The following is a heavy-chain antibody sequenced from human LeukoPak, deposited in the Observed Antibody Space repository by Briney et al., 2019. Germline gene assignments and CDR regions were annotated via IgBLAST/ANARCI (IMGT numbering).Heavy chain of an antibody. CDR1: GYTFTSYY. J-gene: IGHJ4*02. D-gene: IGHD3-10*01. Sequence: ASVKVSFKASGYTFTSYYMHWVRKAPAQGLEWMGIINPSGGSTSYAQKFQGRVTMTRDTSTSTVYMELSSLRSEDTAVYSCARSYYYGSGSYYNFDYWGQGNLVTVSS. V-gene: IGHV1-46*03. CDR3: ARSYYYGSGSYYNFDY. CDR2: INPSGGST.